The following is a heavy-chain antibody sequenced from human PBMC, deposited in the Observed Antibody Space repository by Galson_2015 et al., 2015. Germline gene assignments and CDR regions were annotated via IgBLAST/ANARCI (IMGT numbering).Heavy chain of an antibody. CDR1: GGSISSSSYY. V-gene: IGHV4-39*01. CDR2: IYYSGST. J-gene: IGHJ4*02. CDR3: ARSRYSSSSPLGY. D-gene: IGHD6-13*01. Sequence: ETLSLTCTVSGGSISSSSYYWGWIRQPPGKGLEWIGSIYYSGSTYYNPSLKSRFTISVDTSKNQFPLKLSSVTAADTAVYYCARSRYSSSSPLGYWGQGTLVTVSS.